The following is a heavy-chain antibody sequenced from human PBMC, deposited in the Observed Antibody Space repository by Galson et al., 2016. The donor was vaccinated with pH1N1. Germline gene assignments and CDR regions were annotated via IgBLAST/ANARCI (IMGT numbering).Heavy chain of an antibody. V-gene: IGHV5-51*03. J-gene: IGHJ3*02. Sequence: QSGAEVKKPGESLKISCKASGYSFTSQWIAWVRQVPGKGLEWVGVVNPGGSTIRYSPSFQGRVTISTDKSITTAYLQWISLRASDTATYYCARQYDFGDYRGNAFDIWGLGTMVIVSS. CDR2: VNPGGSTI. D-gene: IGHD4-17*01. CDR3: ARQYDFGDYRGNAFDI. CDR1: GYSFTSQW.